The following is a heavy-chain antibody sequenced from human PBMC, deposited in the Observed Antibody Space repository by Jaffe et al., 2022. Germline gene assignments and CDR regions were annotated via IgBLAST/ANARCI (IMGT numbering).Heavy chain of an antibody. Sequence: QLQLQESGPGLVKPSETLSLTCTVSGGSISSSSYYWGWIRQPPGKGLEWIGSIYYSGSTYYNPSLKSRVTISVDTSKNQFSLKLSSVTAADTAVYYCARLTTILMYFDYWGQGTLVTVSS. D-gene: IGHD2-8*01. CDR2: IYYSGST. J-gene: IGHJ4*02. CDR1: GGSISSSSYY. V-gene: IGHV4-39*01. CDR3: ARLTTILMYFDY.